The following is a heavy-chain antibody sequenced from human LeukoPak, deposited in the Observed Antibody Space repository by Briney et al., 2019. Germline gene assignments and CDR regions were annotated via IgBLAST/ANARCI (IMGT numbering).Heavy chain of an antibody. Sequence: PSETLYLTCTVSGGSISSYYWSWIRQPPGKGLEWIGYIYYSGSTNYNPSLKSRVTISVDTSKNQFSLKLSSVTAADTAVYYCARETYSSGWYRQGYFDYWGQGTLVTVSS. J-gene: IGHJ4*02. D-gene: IGHD6-19*01. CDR2: IYYSGST. CDR1: GGSISSYY. CDR3: ARETYSSGWYRQGYFDY. V-gene: IGHV4-59*01.